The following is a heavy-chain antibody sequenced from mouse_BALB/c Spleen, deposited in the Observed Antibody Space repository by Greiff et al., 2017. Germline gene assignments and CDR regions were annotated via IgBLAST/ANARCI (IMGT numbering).Heavy chain of an antibody. V-gene: IGHV5-9-3*01. CDR1: GFTFSSYA. Sequence: EVQVVESGGGLVKPGGSLKLSCAASGFTFSSYAMSWVRQTPEKRLEWVATISSGGSYTYYPDSVKGRFTISRDNAKNTLYLQMSSLRSEDTAMYYCARGGYGNYDYYAMDYWGQGTSVTVSS. CDR2: ISSGGSYT. CDR3: ARGGYGNYDYYAMDY. J-gene: IGHJ4*01. D-gene: IGHD2-10*02.